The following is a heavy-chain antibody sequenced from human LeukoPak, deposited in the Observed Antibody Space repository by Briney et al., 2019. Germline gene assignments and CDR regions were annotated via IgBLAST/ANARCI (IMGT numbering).Heavy chain of an antibody. V-gene: IGHV4-34*01. Sequence: SETLSLTCAVYGGSFSGYYWSWIRQPPGKGLEWIGEINHSGSTNYNPSLKRRVTISVDTSKNQFSLKLSSVTAADTAVYYCARGPRGYCSGGSCYSNLNYYYYYMDVWGKGTTVTVSS. J-gene: IGHJ6*03. CDR3: ARGPRGYCSGGSCYSNLNYYYYYMDV. D-gene: IGHD2-15*01. CDR2: INHSGST. CDR1: GGSFSGYY.